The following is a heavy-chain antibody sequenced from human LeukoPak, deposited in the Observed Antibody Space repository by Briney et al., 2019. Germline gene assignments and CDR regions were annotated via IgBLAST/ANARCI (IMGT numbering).Heavy chain of an antibody. V-gene: IGHV4-34*01. D-gene: IGHD3-16*01. CDR3: ARGVSHDYVWASIGINWFDP. J-gene: IGHJ5*02. CDR1: GGSFSGYY. Sequence: SETLSLTCAVYGGSFSGYYWSWIRQPPGKGLEWIGEINHSGSTNYNPSLKSRVTISVDTSKNQFSLKLSSVTAADTAVYYCARGVSHDYVWASIGINWFDPWGQGTLVTVSS. CDR2: INHSGST.